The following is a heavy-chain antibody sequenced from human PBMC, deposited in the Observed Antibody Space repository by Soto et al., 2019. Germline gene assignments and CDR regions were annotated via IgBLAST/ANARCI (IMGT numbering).Heavy chain of an antibody. CDR2: INHSGST. J-gene: IGHJ4*02. CDR1: GGSFSGYY. V-gene: IGHV4-34*01. CDR3: ARGPYTIFGAERGVFDY. D-gene: IGHD3-3*01. Sequence: SETLSLTCAVYGGSFSGYYWSWIRQPPGKGLEWIGEINHSGSTNYNPSLKSRVTISVDTSKNQFSLKLGSVTAADTAVYYCARGPYTIFGAERGVFDYRGQGTLVTVSS.